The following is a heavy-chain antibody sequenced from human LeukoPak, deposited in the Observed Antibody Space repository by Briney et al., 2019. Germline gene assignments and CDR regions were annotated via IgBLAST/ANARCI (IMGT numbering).Heavy chain of an antibody. CDR2: ISDVGTTQ. V-gene: IGHV3-48*03. CDR3: ARDRSKVTAYDDALDI. J-gene: IGHJ3*02. CDR1: GFTFRSYE. Sequence: GGSLRLSCAASGFTFRSYELNWVRQAPGKGLEWVSYISDVGTTQHYADSVKGRFIISRDNAKNSLYLQMNSLTTEDTAVYYCARDRSKVTAYDDALDIWGQGTMVIVSS. D-gene: IGHD2-21*02.